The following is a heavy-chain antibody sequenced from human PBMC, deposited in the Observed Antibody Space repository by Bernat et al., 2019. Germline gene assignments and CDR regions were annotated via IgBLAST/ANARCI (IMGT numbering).Heavy chain of an antibody. CDR1: GGTFSSYA. D-gene: IGHD2-8*01. V-gene: IGHV1-69*04. CDR3: ASHDGYCTSGVCSLY. CDR2: IIPNLGIA. J-gene: IGHJ4*02. Sequence: QVQLVQSGAEVKKPGSSVKVSCKASGGTFSSYAISWVRQAPGQGLEWMGRIIPNLGIANYAQKFQGRVTLTAGKSTSTAYMELSSLRSEATAVYYCASHDGYCTSGVCSLYWGQGTLVTVSS.